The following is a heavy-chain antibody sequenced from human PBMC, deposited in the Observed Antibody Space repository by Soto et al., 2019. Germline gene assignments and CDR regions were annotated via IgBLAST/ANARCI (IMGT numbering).Heavy chain of an antibody. V-gene: IGHV3-33*06. Sequence: QVYLEESGGGVVQPGRSLRLSCAASGFTFDNFAMHWVRQAPGKGLEWVAVIWYDGSNKYYADSVKGRFSISRDNSKNTLSLQISSLRVDDTAVYYCAKAGHGDYGWSWGQGNPVTVSS. J-gene: IGHJ4*02. CDR3: AKAGHGDYGWS. D-gene: IGHD4-17*01. CDR2: IWYDGSNK. CDR1: GFTFDNFA.